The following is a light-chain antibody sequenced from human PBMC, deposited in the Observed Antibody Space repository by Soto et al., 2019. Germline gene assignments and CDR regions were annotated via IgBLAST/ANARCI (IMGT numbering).Light chain of an antibody. V-gene: IGKV2-30*01. Sequence: DVVMTQSPLYLPVVPGQPAAISCRSSQSLVDTDGNTYLIWFHQRPGQSPRRLINQVSKRDSGVPDRFSGSGSGPDFTLKISRVEAEDVGVYYCMQGTRWPPTFGPGTRVDVK. CDR2: QVS. CDR1: QSLVDTDGNTY. J-gene: IGKJ3*01. CDR3: MQGTRWPPT.